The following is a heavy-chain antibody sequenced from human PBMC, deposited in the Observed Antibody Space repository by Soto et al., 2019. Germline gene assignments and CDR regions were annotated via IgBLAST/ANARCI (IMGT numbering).Heavy chain of an antibody. CDR1: GGSISSSSYY. V-gene: IGHV4-39*01. Sequence: SETLSLTCTVSGGSISSSSYYWGWIRQPPGKGLEWIGSIYYSGSTYYNPSLKSRVTISVDTSKNQFSLKLSSVTAADTAVYYCARHTGKTYYYGSGSNHIDYWGQGTLVTVSS. CDR2: IYYSGST. J-gene: IGHJ4*02. D-gene: IGHD3-10*01. CDR3: ARHTGKTYYYGSGSNHIDY.